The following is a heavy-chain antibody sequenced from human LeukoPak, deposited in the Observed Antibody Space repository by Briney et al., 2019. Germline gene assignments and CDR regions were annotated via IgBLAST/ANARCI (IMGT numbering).Heavy chain of an antibody. CDR1: GFTFSSYA. J-gene: IGHJ4*02. CDR3: AKVLNMDRAAARRGGSTYSFDY. D-gene: IGHD6-13*01. V-gene: IGHV3-30-3*01. CDR2: ISYDGSNK. Sequence: GSLRLSCAASGFTFSSYAMHWVRQAPGKGLEWVAVISYDGSNKYYADSVKGRFTISRDNSKNTLYLQMNSLRAEDTAVYYCAKVLNMDRAAARRGGSTYSFDYWGQGTLVTVSS.